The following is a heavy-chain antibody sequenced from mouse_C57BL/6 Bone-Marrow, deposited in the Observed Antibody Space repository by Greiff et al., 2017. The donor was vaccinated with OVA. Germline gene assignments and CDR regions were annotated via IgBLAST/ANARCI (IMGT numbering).Heavy chain of an antibody. CDR3: ARGAY. Sequence: VQRVESGAELVKPEASVKISCKASGYAFSNYWMNWVKQRPGKGLEWIGQIYPGDGDTNYNGKFKGKATLTADKSSSTAYMHLSSLTSVDSAVYFCARGAYWGQGTLVTVSA. CDR2: IYPGDGDT. CDR1: GYAFSNYW. V-gene: IGHV1-80*01. J-gene: IGHJ3*01.